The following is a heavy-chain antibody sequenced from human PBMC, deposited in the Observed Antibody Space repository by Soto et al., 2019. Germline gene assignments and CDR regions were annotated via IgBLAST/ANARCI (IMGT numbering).Heavy chain of an antibody. V-gene: IGHV3-23*01. CDR2: MRGSNGDT. CDR3: VKGHSDSYYYFDY. CDR1: GFTLSFCA. J-gene: IGHJ4*02. D-gene: IGHD3-22*01. Sequence: EVQLFESGGALVQPGESLRLSCAASGFTLSFCAMSWVRQAPGKGLEWVSSMRGSNGDTYYADSVKGRFTISRDNSKNTLYLQMNSLRVEDTALYYCVKGHSDSYYYFDYWGQGALVTVSS.